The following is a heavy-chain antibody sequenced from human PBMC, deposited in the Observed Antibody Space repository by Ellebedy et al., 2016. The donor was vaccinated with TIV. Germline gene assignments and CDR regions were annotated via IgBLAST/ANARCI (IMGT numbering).Heavy chain of an antibody. J-gene: IGHJ4*02. D-gene: IGHD6-13*01. CDR3: ARGTYSSSWYGMDF. V-gene: IGHV1-69*06. CDR1: GGTFSSYS. CDR2: IIPIFGTP. Sequence: AASVKVSCKASGGTFSSYSMIWVRQAPGQGLEWMGGIIPIFGTPDYAQSFQGRVTITADTSTSTAYMELSSLRSEDTAVYYGARGTYSSSWYGMDFWGQGTPVTVSS.